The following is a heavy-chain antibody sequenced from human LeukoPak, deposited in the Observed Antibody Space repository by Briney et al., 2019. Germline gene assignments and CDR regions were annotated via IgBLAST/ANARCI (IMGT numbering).Heavy chain of an antibody. J-gene: IGHJ5*02. CDR3: ARDLRTAVSGNWFDP. D-gene: IGHD6-19*01. Sequence: GASVTVSCKASGYTFANYGISWVRQAPGQGLEWMGWITPYNGNTNYAQRLQGRVTMTTDTSTSTAYMELRSLRSDDTAVYYCARDLRTAVSGNWFDPWGQGTPVTISS. CDR2: ITPYNGNT. V-gene: IGHV1-18*01. CDR1: GYTFANYG.